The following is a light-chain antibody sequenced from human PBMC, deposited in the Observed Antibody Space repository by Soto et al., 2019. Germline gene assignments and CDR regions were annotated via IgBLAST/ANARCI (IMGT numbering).Light chain of an antibody. J-gene: IGKJ4*01. V-gene: IGKV3-11*01. Sequence: EIVLTQSPATLSLSPGERATLSCRASQSVRRYLAWYQQKPDQAPRVLIYDTSNRATGIPARFSGSGSGTDFTLTISSLEPEDFAVYYCQQRNNWPLLTFGGGTRVEIK. CDR1: QSVRRY. CDR2: DTS. CDR3: QQRNNWPLLT.